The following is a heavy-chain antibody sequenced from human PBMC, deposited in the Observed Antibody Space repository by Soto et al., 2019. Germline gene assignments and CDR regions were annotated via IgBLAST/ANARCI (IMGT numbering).Heavy chain of an antibody. CDR1: GYSIGSGYY. J-gene: IGHJ6*02. V-gene: IGHV4-38-2*01. CDR3: ARTFDYYGMDV. CDR2: IYHAGSV. Sequence: PSETLSLTCAVSGYSIGSGYYWAWIRQSSGKGLEWIGSIYHAGSVYYNPSLNGRVALSMDTSKNHFSLKLTSVTAADTAVYYCARTFDYYGMDVWGQGTTVTVYS.